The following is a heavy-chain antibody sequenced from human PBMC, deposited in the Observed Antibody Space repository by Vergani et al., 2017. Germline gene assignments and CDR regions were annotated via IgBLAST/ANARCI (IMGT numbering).Heavy chain of an antibody. CDR2: IYYSGST. CDR3: ARDARLGYGDYGGVFDY. D-gene: IGHD4-17*01. Sequence: QVQLQESGPGLVKPSETLSLTCAVSGYSISSGYYWGWIRQHPGKGLEWIGYIYYSGSTYYNPSLKSRVTISVDTSKNQFSLKLSSVTAADTAVYYCARDARLGYGDYGGVFDYWGQGTLVTVSS. J-gene: IGHJ4*02. CDR1: GYSISSGYY. V-gene: IGHV4-31*11.